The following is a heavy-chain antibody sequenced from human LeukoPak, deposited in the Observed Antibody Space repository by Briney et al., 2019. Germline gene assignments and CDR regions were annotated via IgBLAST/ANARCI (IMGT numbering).Heavy chain of an antibody. V-gene: IGHV3-7*01. J-gene: IGHJ4*02. Sequence: GGSLRLSCAASGFTFSNYWMSWVRQAPGNGPEWVANIKEDESEKNYVDSVKGRFTISRDSAKNSLYLQMNSLRAEDTAVFYCARVLNSIWVFGMQYFDYWGQGTLVTVSS. D-gene: IGHD3-3*01. CDR3: ARVLNSIWVFGMQYFDY. CDR2: IKEDESEK. CDR1: GFTFSNYW.